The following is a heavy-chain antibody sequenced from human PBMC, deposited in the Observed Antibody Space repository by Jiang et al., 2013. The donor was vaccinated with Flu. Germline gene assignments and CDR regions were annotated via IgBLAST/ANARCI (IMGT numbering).Heavy chain of an antibody. CDR3: ARSNTMIVVGYYYGMDV. V-gene: IGHV4-59*13. J-gene: IGHJ6*02. Sequence: LLKPSETLSLTCTVSGGSISSYYWSWIRQPPGKGLEWIGYIYYSGSTNYNPSLKSRVTVSVDTSKNQFSLKLSSVTAADTAVYYCARSNTMIVVGYYYGMDVWGQGTTVTVSS. CDR2: IYYSGST. CDR1: GGSISSYY. D-gene: IGHD3-22*01.